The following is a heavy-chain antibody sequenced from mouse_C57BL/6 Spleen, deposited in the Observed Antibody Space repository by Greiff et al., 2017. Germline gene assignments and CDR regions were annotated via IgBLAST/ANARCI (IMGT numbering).Heavy chain of an antibody. CDR2: ISDGGSYT. J-gene: IGHJ3*01. CDR3: ARDKFAY. Sequence: EVQVVESGGGLVKPGGSLNLSCAASGFTFSSYAMSWVRQTPEKRLEWVATISDGGSYTYYPDNVKGRFTISRDNAKNNLYLQMSHLKSEDTAMYYCARDKFAYWGQGTLVTVSA. CDR1: GFTFSSYA. V-gene: IGHV5-4*01.